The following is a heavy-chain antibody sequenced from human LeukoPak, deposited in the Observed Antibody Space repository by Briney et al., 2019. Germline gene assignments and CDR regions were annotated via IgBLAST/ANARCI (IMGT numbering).Heavy chain of an antibody. D-gene: IGHD3-22*01. CDR2: IRSKAYGGTT. CDR3: TRDLGDDSSGYLLGDY. Sequence: PGGSLRLSGTASGFTFGDYAMSWVRQGPGKGLEWVGFIRSKAYGGTTEYAASVKGRFTISRDDSKSIAYLQMNSLKTEDTAVYYCTRDLGDDSSGYLLGDYWGQGTLVTVSS. V-gene: IGHV3-49*04. J-gene: IGHJ4*02. CDR1: GFTFGDYA.